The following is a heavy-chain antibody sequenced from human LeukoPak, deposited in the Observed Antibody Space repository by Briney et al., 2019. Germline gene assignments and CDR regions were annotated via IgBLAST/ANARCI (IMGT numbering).Heavy chain of an antibody. J-gene: IGHJ4*02. V-gene: IGHV1-3*01. D-gene: IGHD6-19*01. Sequence: ASVKVSCKASGYTFTSYAIHWVRQAPGQRLEWMGWINAGNGNTKYSQKFQGRVTITRDTSASTAYMELSSLRSEDTAVYYCARDPTGQWLEFDYWGQGTLVTVSS. CDR3: ARDPTGQWLEFDY. CDR2: INAGNGNT. CDR1: GYTFTSYA.